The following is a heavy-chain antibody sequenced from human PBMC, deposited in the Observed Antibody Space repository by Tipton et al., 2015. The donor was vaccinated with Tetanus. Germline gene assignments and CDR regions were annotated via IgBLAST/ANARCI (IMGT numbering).Heavy chain of an antibody. J-gene: IGHJ4*02. CDR3: ASGSALDY. D-gene: IGHD6-25*01. CDR2: ISSTSSYI. V-gene: IGHV3-21*01. Sequence: GSLRLSCEASGFIISNNNMNWVRQAPGKGLEWVSSISSTSSYIYYADSVKGRFTISRDNAKNSLYLQMDSLRAEDTAVYFCASGSALDYWGQGILVTVSS. CDR1: GFIISNNN.